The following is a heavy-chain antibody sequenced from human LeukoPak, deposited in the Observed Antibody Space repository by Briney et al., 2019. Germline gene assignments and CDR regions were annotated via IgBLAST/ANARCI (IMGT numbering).Heavy chain of an antibody. CDR3: ARDSGGYSKEYDGFDT. D-gene: IGHD4-11*01. V-gene: IGHV1-18*01. CDR2: ISGYNGNT. Sequence: ASVKVSCKASGYTFTTYGISWVRQAPGQGLEWMGWISGYNGNTNYAQKLQGRVTMTTDTSTSAAYMELRSLRSDDTAVYYCARDSGGYSKEYDGFDTWGQGTMVTVSS. J-gene: IGHJ3*02. CDR1: GYTFTTYG.